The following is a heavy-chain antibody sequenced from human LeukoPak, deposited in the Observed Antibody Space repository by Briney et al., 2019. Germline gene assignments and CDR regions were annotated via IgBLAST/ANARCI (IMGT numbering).Heavy chain of an antibody. CDR2: IIPILGIA. D-gene: IGHD2-2*01. J-gene: IGHJ6*04. CDR1: GGTFSSYA. Sequence: SVKVSCKASGGTFSSYAISWVRQAPGQGLEWMGRIIPILGIANYAQKLQGRVTMTTDTSTSTAYMELSSLRSEDTAVYYCARSGDCSSTSCYGMDVWGKGTTVTVSS. CDR3: ARSGDCSSTSCYGMDV. V-gene: IGHV1-69*04.